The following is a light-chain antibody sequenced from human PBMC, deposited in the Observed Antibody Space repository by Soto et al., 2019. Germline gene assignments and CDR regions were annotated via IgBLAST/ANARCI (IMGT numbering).Light chain of an antibody. J-gene: IGKJ5*01. Sequence: EIVLTQSPDTLSLSPGERATLSFRASQSVSSNFAWYQQKPGQAPRLLIYGASTRATGIQARFSGSGSGTEFTLTIRSLQSEDFEVYYCKQYNNWPITFGQGPRLEI. CDR1: QSVSSN. V-gene: IGKV3-15*01. CDR2: GAS. CDR3: KQYNNWPIT.